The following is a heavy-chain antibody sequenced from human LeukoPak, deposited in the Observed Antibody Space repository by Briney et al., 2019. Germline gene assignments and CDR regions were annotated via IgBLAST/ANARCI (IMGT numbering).Heavy chain of an antibody. CDR3: ARDKGFDY. CDR2: IYPDGST. Sequence: SETLSLTCAVYGGSFSGYYWSWIRQPPGKGLEWIGEIYPDGSTNYNPSLKSRITISVDTSKKQFSLKLSSVTAADTAVYYCARDKGFDYWGQGNPVTVSS. J-gene: IGHJ4*02. CDR1: GGSFSGYY. V-gene: IGHV4-34*01. D-gene: IGHD3-9*01.